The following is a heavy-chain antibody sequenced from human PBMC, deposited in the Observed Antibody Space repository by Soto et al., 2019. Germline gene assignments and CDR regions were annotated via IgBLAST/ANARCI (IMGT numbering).Heavy chain of an antibody. CDR2: ISYDGSNK. J-gene: IGHJ5*02. D-gene: IGHD3-16*01. CDR3: ARDGGTWFDP. Sequence: QVQLVESGGGVVQPGRSLRLSCAASGFTFSGYAMHWVRQAPGKGLEWVAVISYDGSNKYYADSVKGRFTISRDNSKNTLYLQMNSLRAEDTAVYYCARDGGTWFDPWGQGTLVTVSS. CDR1: GFTFSGYA. V-gene: IGHV3-30-3*01.